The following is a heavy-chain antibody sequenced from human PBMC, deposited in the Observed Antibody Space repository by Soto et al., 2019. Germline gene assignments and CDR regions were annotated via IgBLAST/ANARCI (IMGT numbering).Heavy chain of an antibody. J-gene: IGHJ6*02. CDR3: ARLRYMVRGDYCMDV. CDR2: IIPILGIA. CDR1: GGTFSSYT. V-gene: IGHV1-69*02. D-gene: IGHD3-10*01. Sequence: QVQLVQSGAEVKKPGSSVKVSCKASGGTFSSYTISWVRQAPGQGLEWMGRIIPILGIANYAQKFQGRVTITADKSTSTAYMELSSLRSEDTAVYYCARLRYMVRGDYCMDVWGQGTTVTVSS.